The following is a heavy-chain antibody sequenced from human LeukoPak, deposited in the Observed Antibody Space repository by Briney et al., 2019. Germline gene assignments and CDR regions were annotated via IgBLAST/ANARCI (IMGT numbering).Heavy chain of an antibody. CDR2: IYYSGST. CDR1: GGSISSYY. J-gene: IGHJ3*02. Sequence: PSETLSLTCTASGGSISSYYWSWIRQPPGKGLEWIGYIYYSGSTNYNPSLKSRVTISVDTSKNQFSLKLSSVTAADTAVYYCARHLNGRITMVRGVIMGAFDIWGQGTMVTVSS. CDR3: ARHLNGRITMVRGVIMGAFDI. V-gene: IGHV4-59*08. D-gene: IGHD3-10*01.